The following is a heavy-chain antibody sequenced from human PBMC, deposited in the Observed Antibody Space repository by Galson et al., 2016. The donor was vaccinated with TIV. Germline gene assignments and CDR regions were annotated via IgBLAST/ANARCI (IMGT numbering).Heavy chain of an antibody. V-gene: IGHV3-48*03. Sequence: SLRLSCAGSGFTFSSYEVNWVRQAPGKGLEWISYISPSGTIYYADSVKGRFTISRDNAENSLFLQMNSLRAEDTAVYFCARVATFVDAFDLWGQGTVVTVS. J-gene: IGHJ3*01. CDR3: ARVATFVDAFDL. D-gene: IGHD5-12*01. CDR1: GFTFSSYE. CDR2: ISPSGTI.